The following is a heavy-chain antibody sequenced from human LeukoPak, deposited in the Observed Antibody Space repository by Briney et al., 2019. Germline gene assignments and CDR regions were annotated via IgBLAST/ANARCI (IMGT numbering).Heavy chain of an antibody. Sequence: GGSLRLSCAASGFTFSSYAMSWVRQAPGKGLEWVSAISGSGGSTYYADSVKGRFTISRDNSKNTLYLQMNSLRAEDTAVYYCAKDRHGQQLELDFDYWGQGTLVTVSS. CDR1: GFTFSSYA. CDR3: AKDRHGQQLELDFDY. J-gene: IGHJ4*02. CDR2: ISGSGGST. V-gene: IGHV3-23*01. D-gene: IGHD6-13*01.